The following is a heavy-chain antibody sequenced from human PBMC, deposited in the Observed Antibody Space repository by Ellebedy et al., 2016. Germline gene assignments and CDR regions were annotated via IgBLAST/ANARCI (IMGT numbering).Heavy chain of an antibody. CDR3: ARDQGIAATRPFYYYYMDV. CDR1: GGSVSSGSYY. V-gene: IGHV4-61*01. J-gene: IGHJ6*03. D-gene: IGHD6-13*01. CDR2: IYYSGST. Sequence: SETLSLXXTVSGGSVSSGSYYWSWIRQPPGKGLEWIGYIYYSGSTNYNPSLKSRVTISVDTSKNQFSLKLSSVTAADTAVYYCARDQGIAATRPFYYYYMDVWGKGTTVTVSS.